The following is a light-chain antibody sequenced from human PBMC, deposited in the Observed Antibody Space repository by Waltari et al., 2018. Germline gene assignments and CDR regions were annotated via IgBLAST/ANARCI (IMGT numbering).Light chain of an antibody. V-gene: IGLV2-23*02. CDR2: EVS. Sequence: QSALTQPASVSGSPGQSITISCTGTSSDVGSYKLVSWYQQHPGKAPKRMIYEVSKRPSGVSNRFSGSKSGNTASLTISGLQAEDEADYYCCSYAGSSTLVFGGGTKLTVL. J-gene: IGLJ2*01. CDR3: CSYAGSSTLV. CDR1: SSDVGSYKL.